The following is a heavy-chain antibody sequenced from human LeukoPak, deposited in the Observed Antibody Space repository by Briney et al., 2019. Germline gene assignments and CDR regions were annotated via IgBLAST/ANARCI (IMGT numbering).Heavy chain of an antibody. CDR2: IDPNSGDT. J-gene: IGHJ4*02. CDR1: AYTFTGYY. Sequence: ASVKVSCKASAYTFTGYYVHWLRQAPGQGLDWVGWIDPNSGDTNFAQKFQGRVTMTRDTSINTAYMELTGLRSDDTAVYYCARERLYCGDTRCFLDFWGQGTLVAVSS. V-gene: IGHV1-2*02. CDR3: ARERLYCGDTRCFLDF. D-gene: IGHD2-2*01.